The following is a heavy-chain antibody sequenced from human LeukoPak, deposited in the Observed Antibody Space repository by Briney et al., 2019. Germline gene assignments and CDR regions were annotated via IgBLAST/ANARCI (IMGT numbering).Heavy chain of an antibody. CDR3: AREKLITFGGVIVTESFDY. J-gene: IGHJ4*02. V-gene: IGHV3-20*04. CDR1: GFTFSSYG. D-gene: IGHD3-16*02. Sequence: GGTLRLSCAASGFTFSSYGMSWVRQAPGKGLEWVSGINWNGGSTGYADSVKGRFTISRDNAKNSLYLQMNSLRAEDTALYYCAREKLITFGGVIVTESFDYWGQGTLVTVSS. CDR2: INWNGGST.